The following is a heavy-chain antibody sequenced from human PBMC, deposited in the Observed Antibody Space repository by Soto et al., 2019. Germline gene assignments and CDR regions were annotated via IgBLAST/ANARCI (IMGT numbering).Heavy chain of an antibody. D-gene: IGHD3-10*01. CDR2: IYYTGIT. CDR3: ATLRGLGVVSPYFDY. J-gene: IGHJ4*02. CDR1: GASINNYH. Sequence: QVQLQESGPGLLKPSETLSLTCTVSGASINNYHWTWIRQPPGKGLEWIAYIYYTGITNFNPSLKSRVTISMDTSKNQFSLKPRSVTAADTAVYFCATLRGLGVVSPYFDYWGQGLMVTVSS. V-gene: IGHV4-59*08.